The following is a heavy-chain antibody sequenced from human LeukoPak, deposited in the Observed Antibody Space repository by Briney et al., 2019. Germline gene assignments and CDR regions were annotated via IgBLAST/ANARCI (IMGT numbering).Heavy chain of an antibody. CDR2: IYYSGST. D-gene: IGHD3-10*01. CDR1: GGSISSYY. Sequence: SETLSLTCTVSGGSISSYYWSWIRQPPGKGLEWIGYIYYSGSTNYNPSLKSRVTISVDTSKNQFSLKLSSVTAADTAVYYCAGAQWFRESKFDYWGQGTLVTVSS. CDR3: AGAQWFRESKFDY. J-gene: IGHJ4*02. V-gene: IGHV4-59*01.